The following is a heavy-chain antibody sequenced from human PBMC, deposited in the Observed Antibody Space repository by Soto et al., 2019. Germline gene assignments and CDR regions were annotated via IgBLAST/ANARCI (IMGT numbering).Heavy chain of an antibody. CDR1: AGSVNSGGYY. Sequence: SETVSLTCTVSAGSVNSGGYYWSWIPQPPGKGLEWIGFIFYNGGTSYNPSLGSRVTISADTSKTLFSLNLNFVTAADTAVYYCARGDHGPRRFYFDTWGQGTLVTVSS. CDR2: IFYNGGT. J-gene: IGHJ4*02. D-gene: IGHD2-8*01. CDR3: ARGDHGPRRFYFDT. V-gene: IGHV4-61*03.